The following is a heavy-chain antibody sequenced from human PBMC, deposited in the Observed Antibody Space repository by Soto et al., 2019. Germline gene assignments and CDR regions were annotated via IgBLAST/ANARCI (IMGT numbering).Heavy chain of an antibody. V-gene: IGHV3-30-3*01. CDR2: ISYDGSNK. J-gene: IGHJ4*02. CDR1: GFTFSSYA. CDR3: SATVETPYDY. Sequence: QVQLVESGGGLVQPGRSLRLSCAASGFTFSSYAMHWVRQAPGKGLEWVAAISYDGSNKYYADSVKGRFTISRDNSKNTLYLQMNSLRAEDTAVYYCSATVETPYDYWGQGTLVTVSS. D-gene: IGHD4-17*01.